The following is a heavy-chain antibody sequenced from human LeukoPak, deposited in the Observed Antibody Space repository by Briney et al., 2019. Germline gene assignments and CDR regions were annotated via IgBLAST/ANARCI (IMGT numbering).Heavy chain of an antibody. CDR3: ARRRDGFDY. D-gene: IGHD5-24*01. V-gene: IGHV3-48*03. J-gene: IGHJ4*02. Sequence: GGSLRLSCAASGFTFSSYEMNWVRQAPGKGLEWVSYISSSGSTIYHADSVKGRFTISRDNAKNSLYLQMNSLRAEDTAVYYCARRRDGFDYWGQGTLVTVSS. CDR1: GFTFSSYE. CDR2: ISSSGSTI.